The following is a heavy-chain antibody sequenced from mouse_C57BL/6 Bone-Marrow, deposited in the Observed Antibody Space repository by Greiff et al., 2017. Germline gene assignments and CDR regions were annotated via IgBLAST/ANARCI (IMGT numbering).Heavy chain of an antibody. V-gene: IGHV14-4*01. CDR2: IDPENGDT. CDR1: GFNIKDDY. D-gene: IGHD1-1*01. J-gene: IGHJ4*01. CDR3: TTWRGSSSYYYAMDY. Sequence: VQLKESGAELVRPGASVKLSCTASGFNIKDDYMHWVKPRPEQGLEWIGWIDPENGDTESASKFQGKAPITADTSSNTAYLQLSSLTSEDTAVYYCTTWRGSSSYYYAMDYWGQGTSDTVSS.